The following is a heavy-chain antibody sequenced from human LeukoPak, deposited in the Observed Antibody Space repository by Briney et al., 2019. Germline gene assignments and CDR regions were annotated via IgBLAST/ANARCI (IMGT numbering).Heavy chain of an antibody. CDR3: ARGFQGYSSSYYFDY. CDR1: GFTFSSYS. CDR2: ISSSSSYI. V-gene: IGHV3-21*01. J-gene: IGHJ4*02. D-gene: IGHD6-6*01. Sequence: GGSLRLSCAASGFTFSSYSMNWVREAPGKGLEWVSSISSSSSYIYYADSVKGRFTISRDNAKNSLYLQMNSLRAEDTAVYYCARGFQGYSSSYYFDYWGQGTLVTVSS.